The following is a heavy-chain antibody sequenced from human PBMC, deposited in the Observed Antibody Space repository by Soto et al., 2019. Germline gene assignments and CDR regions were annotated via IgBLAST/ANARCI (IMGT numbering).Heavy chain of an antibody. V-gene: IGHV4-31*03. CDR3: ARLEGENWYFDY. J-gene: IGHJ4*02. Sequence: TSETLSLTCTVSGGSISSGCYYWSWIRQHPGKGLEWIGYIYYSGSTYYNPSLKSRVTISVDTSKNQFSLKLSSVTAADTAVYYCARLEGENWYFDYWGQGTLVTVSS. CDR2: IYYSGST. D-gene: IGHD1-1*01. CDR1: GGSISSGCYY.